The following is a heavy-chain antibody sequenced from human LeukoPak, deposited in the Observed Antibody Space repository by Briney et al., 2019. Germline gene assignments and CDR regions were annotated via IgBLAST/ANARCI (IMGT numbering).Heavy chain of an antibody. CDR3: ARVQLYCSSTSCRIDY. D-gene: IGHD2-2*01. CDR1: GYTFTSYV. J-gene: IGHJ4*02. Sequence: ASVKVSCKASGYTFTSYVINWVRQATGQGLEWMGWMNPNSGNTGYAQKFQGRVTMTRNTSIRTAYMELSSLRSEDTAVYYCARVQLYCSSTSCRIDYWGQGSLVTVSS. CDR2: MNPNSGNT. V-gene: IGHV1-8*01.